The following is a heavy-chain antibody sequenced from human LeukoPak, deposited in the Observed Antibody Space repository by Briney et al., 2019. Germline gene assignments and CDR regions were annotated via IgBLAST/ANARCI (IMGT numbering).Heavy chain of an antibody. J-gene: IGHJ6*02. CDR3: ASNLFGDYYYYGMDV. D-gene: IGHD4-11*01. Sequence: GGSLRLSCAASGFTFSSYGMHWVRQAPGKGLEWVAFIRYDGSNKYYADSVKGRFTISRDNSKNTLYLQMNGLRAEDTAVYYCASNLFGDYYYYGMDVWGQGTTVTVSS. CDR2: IRYDGSNK. V-gene: IGHV3-30*02. CDR1: GFTFSSYG.